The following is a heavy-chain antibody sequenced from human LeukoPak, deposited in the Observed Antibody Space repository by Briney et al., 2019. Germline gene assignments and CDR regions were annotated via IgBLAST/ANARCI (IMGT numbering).Heavy chain of an antibody. V-gene: IGHV3-30*02. CDR2: IRYDGNNK. D-gene: IGHD6-13*01. J-gene: IGHJ4*02. CDR3: AKVSGSSWGVIDY. CDR1: GFTFNNYG. Sequence: PGGSLRLSCAASGFTFNNYGMHWVRQAPGKGLEGVAFIRYDGNNKYYADSVKGRVTISRDNSKNTLSLQMHSLRAEDTALYYCAKVSGSSWGVIDYWGQGTLVTVSS.